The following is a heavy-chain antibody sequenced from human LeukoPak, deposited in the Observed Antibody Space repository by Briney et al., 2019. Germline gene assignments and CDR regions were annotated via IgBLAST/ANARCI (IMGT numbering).Heavy chain of an antibody. D-gene: IGHD6-13*01. CDR2: INHSGGT. CDR3: ARGIRYTSSWYTYKWVDP. V-gene: IGHV4-34*01. CDR1: GGSFSDYY. J-gene: IGHJ5*02. Sequence: SETLSLTCAAYGGSFSDYYWSWIRQPPGKGLEWIGEINHSGGTNYNLSLKSRVIISVDTSKNQFSLKLSSVTAADTAVYYCARGIRYTSSWYTYKWVDPWAQGTLVTVSS.